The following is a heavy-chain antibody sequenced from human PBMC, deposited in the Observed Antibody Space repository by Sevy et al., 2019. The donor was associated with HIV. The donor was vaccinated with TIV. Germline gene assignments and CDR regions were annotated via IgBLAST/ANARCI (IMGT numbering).Heavy chain of an antibody. CDR1: GFTFSRDW. Sequence: GGSLRLSCAASGFTFSRDWMTWVRQAPGKGLEWVAKIKADGSETYSVDSVKGRFSISRDNAKNGLYLQMNSLRAEDTAVYYCARGANNLYNWGQGTLVTVSS. CDR3: ARGANNLYN. V-gene: IGHV3-7*01. CDR2: IKADGSET. J-gene: IGHJ4*02. D-gene: IGHD3-10*01.